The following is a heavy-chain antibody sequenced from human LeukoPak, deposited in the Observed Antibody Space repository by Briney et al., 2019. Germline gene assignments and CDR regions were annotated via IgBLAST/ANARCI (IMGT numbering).Heavy chain of an antibody. D-gene: IGHD4-17*01. CDR3: ARGASTVTTFFDS. CDR2: IYHSGST. CDR1: GGSISSGDYY. V-gene: IGHV4-31*03. J-gene: IGHJ4*02. Sequence: SETLSLTCTVSGGSISSGDYYWSWIRQHPGKGLEWIGYIYHSGSTYYIPSLKSRLIISVDTSKNRFSLRLSSVTAADTAVYYCARGASTVTTFFDSWGQGTLVTVSS.